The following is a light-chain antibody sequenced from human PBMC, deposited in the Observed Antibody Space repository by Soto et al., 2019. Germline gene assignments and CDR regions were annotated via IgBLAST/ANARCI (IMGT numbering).Light chain of an antibody. CDR3: QQLYSFPPYT. CDR2: AAS. J-gene: IGKJ2*01. V-gene: IGKV1-9*01. CDR1: QDISSY. Sequence: DIQLTQSPSFLSASVGDRVTISCRASQDISSYLAWYQQKPGKAPKLLIYAASTLQSGVPSRFSGSGSGTEFTLTISSLQPEDFTTYYCQQLYSFPPYTFGQGTKLEIK.